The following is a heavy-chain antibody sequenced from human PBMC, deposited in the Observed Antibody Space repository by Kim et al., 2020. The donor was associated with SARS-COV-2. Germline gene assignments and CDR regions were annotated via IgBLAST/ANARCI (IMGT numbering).Heavy chain of an antibody. D-gene: IGHD2-15*01. J-gene: IGHJ4*02. CDR1: GFTFSSYD. V-gene: IGHV3-13*01. CDR3: ARGVVGVYRDGYNWGFDY. Sequence: GGSLRLSCAASGFTFSSYDMHWVRQATGKGLEWVSAIGTAGDTYYPGSVKGRFTISRENAKNSLYLQMNSLRAGDTAVYYCARGVVGVYRDGYNWGFDYWGQGTLVTVSS. CDR2: IGTAGDT.